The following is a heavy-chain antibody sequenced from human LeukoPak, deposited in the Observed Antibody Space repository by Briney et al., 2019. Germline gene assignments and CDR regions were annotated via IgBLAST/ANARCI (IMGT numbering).Heavy chain of an antibody. CDR3: ARVRAYYDSSGYYPNFYFDY. CDR1: GGSFSGYY. V-gene: IGHV4-34*01. D-gene: IGHD3-22*01. CDR2: SNHSGST. Sequence: SETLSLTCAVYGGSFSGYYWSWIRQPPGKGLEWIGESNHSGSTNYNPSLKSRVTISVDTSKNQFSLKLSSVTAADTAVYYCARVRAYYDSSGYYPNFYFDYWGQGTLVTVSS. J-gene: IGHJ4*02.